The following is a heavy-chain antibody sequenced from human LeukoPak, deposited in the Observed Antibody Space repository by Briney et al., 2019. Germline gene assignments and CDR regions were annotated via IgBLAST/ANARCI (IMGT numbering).Heavy chain of an antibody. Sequence: GGSLRLSCAASGFTFSDYDMSWIRQAPGKGLEWVSYISSSADTIYYADSVKGRFTIFRDNAKNSLSLQMNSLRAEDTAVYYCATRSMGAFDIWGQGTMVTVSS. CDR3: ATRSMGAFDI. J-gene: IGHJ3*02. V-gene: IGHV3-11*01. CDR2: ISSSADTI. CDR1: GFTFSDYD. D-gene: IGHD2-21*01.